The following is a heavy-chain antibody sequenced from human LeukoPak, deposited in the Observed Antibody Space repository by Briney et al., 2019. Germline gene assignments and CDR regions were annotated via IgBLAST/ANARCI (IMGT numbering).Heavy chain of an antibody. D-gene: IGHD5-24*01. Sequence: GGSLRLSCAASGFSFSTYTMKWVRQAPGKGLEWVSYISGSSSTIYYADSVKGRFTISRDNAKNSLYLQMNSLRAEDTAVYYCARATRPMGWLHTRPRYFDYWGQGTLVTVSS. CDR3: ARATRPMGWLHTRPRYFDY. J-gene: IGHJ4*02. CDR2: ISGSSSTI. V-gene: IGHV3-48*01. CDR1: GFSFSTYT.